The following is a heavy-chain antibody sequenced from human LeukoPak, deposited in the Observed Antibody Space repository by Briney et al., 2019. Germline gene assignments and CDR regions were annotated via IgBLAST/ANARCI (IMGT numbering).Heavy chain of an antibody. V-gene: IGHV4-4*02. D-gene: IGHD6-13*01. CDR3: ARGDYSSSGYFDY. Sequence: SGTLSLTCAVSGGSISSSNWWSWVRQPPGKGLEWIGEIYHSGSTDYNPSLKSRVTISVDKSKNQFSLKLSSVTAADTAVYYCARGDYSSSGYFDYWGQGTLVTVSS. CDR2: IYHSGST. J-gene: IGHJ4*02. CDR1: GGSISSSNW.